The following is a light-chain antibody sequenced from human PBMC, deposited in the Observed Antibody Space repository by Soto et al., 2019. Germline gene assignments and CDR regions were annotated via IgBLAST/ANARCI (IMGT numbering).Light chain of an antibody. Sequence: EIVMTQSPATLSVSPGERVIVSCRASQSVSNNLAWYQQKPGQTPRLFIYGASARATGIPARFSGSGSGTAFTLTISSLQSEDFAIYYCQQYNNWPITFGQGTRLEIK. V-gene: IGKV3-15*01. CDR2: GAS. CDR1: QSVSNN. CDR3: QQYNNWPIT. J-gene: IGKJ5*01.